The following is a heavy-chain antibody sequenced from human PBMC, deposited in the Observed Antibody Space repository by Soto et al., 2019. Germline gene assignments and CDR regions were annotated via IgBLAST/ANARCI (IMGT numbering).Heavy chain of an antibody. CDR2: IYYSGST. J-gene: IGHJ5*02. CDR3: ARAWGMVRGVIIPTDNWFDP. V-gene: IGHV4-59*12. D-gene: IGHD3-10*01. Sequence: ETLSLTCTVSGGSISSYYWSWIRQPPGKGLEWIGYIYYSGSTNYNPSLKSRVTISVDTSKNQFSLKLSSVTAADTAVYYCARAWGMVRGVIIPTDNWFDPWGQRTLVTVSS. CDR1: GGSISSYY.